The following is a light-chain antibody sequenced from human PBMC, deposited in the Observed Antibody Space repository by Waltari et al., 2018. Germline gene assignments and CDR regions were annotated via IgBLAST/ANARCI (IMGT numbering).Light chain of an antibody. CDR1: SSDAGGYNY. J-gene: IGLJ3*02. CDR2: EVS. Sequence: QSALTQSASVSGSPGQSTTTSCTGTSSDAGGYNYVSWYQQHPGKDPKLMIYEVSNRPSGVSNRFSGSKSGNTASLTISGLQAEDEADYYCSSYTSSSTLRVFGGGTKLTVL. V-gene: IGLV2-14*01. CDR3: SSYTSSSTLRV.